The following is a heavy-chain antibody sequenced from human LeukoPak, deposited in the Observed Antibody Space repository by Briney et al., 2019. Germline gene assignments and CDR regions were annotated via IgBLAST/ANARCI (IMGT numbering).Heavy chain of an antibody. V-gene: IGHV1-46*01. CDR2: INPSTGTK. D-gene: IGHD5-18*01. J-gene: IGHJ3*02. CDR1: GYSFTTYF. CDR3: ARLGYGEAFDI. Sequence: ASVKVSCKASGYSFTTYFVHWVRQAPGQGLEWMGVINPSTGTKNYAQKFQGRVTLTRDTSTSTVYMELSSLISEDTAVYYCARLGYGEAFDIWGPGTMVTVSA.